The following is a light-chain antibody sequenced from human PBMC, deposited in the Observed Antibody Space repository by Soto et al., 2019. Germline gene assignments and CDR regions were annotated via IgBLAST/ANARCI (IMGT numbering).Light chain of an antibody. Sequence: EIVLTQSPATLSLSPGERATLSCRASQSVSSSLAWYQQKPGQAPRLLIYDASNRATGIPARFSGSGSGTDFTLTISSLEPEDFAVYYCQQYNDRPPITFGQGTRLEIK. V-gene: IGKV3-11*01. CDR1: QSVSSS. CDR2: DAS. CDR3: QQYNDRPPIT. J-gene: IGKJ5*01.